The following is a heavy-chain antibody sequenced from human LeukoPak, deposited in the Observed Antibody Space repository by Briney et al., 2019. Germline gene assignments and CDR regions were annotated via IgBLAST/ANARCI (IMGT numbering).Heavy chain of an antibody. CDR2: IIPIFGTA. Sequence: ASVKVSCTASGGTLSSYAISWVRQAPGQGLEWMGGIIPIFGTANYAQKFQGRVTITADESTSTAYMELSSLRSEDTAVYYCARDGKWEPAAVIDYGMDVWGQGTTVTVSS. CDR1: GGTLSSYA. CDR3: ARDGKWEPAAVIDYGMDV. V-gene: IGHV1-69*13. J-gene: IGHJ6*02. D-gene: IGHD1-26*01.